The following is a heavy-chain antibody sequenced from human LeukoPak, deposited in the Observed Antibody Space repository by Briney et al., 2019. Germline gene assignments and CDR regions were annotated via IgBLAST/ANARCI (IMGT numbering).Heavy chain of an antibody. D-gene: IGHD3-16*02. CDR3: ARDSMITFGGVIAKPFDY. Sequence: GGSLRLSCAASGFTFSDYYMSWIRQAPGKGLEWVSYISSSGSTIYYADSVKGRFTISRDNAKNSLYLQMNSLRAEDTAVYYCARDSMITFGGVIAKPFDYWGQGTLVTVSS. J-gene: IGHJ4*02. CDR2: ISSSGSTI. CDR1: GFTFSDYY. V-gene: IGHV3-11*04.